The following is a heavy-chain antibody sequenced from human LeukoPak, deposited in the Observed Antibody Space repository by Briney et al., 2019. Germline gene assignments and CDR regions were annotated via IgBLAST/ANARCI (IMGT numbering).Heavy chain of an antibody. D-gene: IGHD2/OR15-2a*01. CDR3: AKYSSETPGFPLFDY. CDR1: GFTFSSYA. J-gene: IGHJ4*02. Sequence: GRSLRLSCAASGFTFSSYAMHWVRQAPGKGLEWVAVISYDGSNKYYADSVKGRFTISRDNSKNTLYLQMNSLRAEDTAVFSCAKYSSETPGFPLFDYWGQGTLVTVSS. CDR2: ISYDGSNK. V-gene: IGHV3-30*04.